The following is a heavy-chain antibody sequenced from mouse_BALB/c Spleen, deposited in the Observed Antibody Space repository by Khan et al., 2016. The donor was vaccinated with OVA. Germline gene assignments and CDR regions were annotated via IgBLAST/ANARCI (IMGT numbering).Heavy chain of an antibody. J-gene: IGHJ2*01. V-gene: IGHV1S81*02. CDR3: ARIKKIGATYFDY. CDR2: TNPTNGRT. CDR1: GYTFTSYW. D-gene: IGHD1-1*01. Sequence: VQLQQSGAELVKAGASVKMSCKASGYTFTSYWMHWVKQRLGQGLEWFADTNPTNGRTYYNEKFKSKATLTVDKSSSTAYMVLSGQTFEDSAVYYGARIKKIGATYFDYWGQGTTLTVSS.